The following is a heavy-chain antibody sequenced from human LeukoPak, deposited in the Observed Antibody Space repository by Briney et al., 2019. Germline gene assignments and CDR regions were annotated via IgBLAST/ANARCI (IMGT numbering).Heavy chain of an antibody. D-gene: IGHD3-10*01. CDR3: ATEYYGSANFNY. J-gene: IGHJ4*02. Sequence: PGGSLRLSCAGSGFTFSTAWMSWVRQAPGKGLEWIGHIKSNAAGGTTDYAAPLKGRFTMSRDDSKNTLFLQMNSLKTEDSAVYYCATEYYGSANFNYWGQGALVTVSS. V-gene: IGHV3-15*01. CDR2: IKSNAAGGTT. CDR1: GFTFSTAW.